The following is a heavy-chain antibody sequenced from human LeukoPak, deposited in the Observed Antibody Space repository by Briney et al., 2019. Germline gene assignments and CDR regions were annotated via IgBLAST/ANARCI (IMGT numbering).Heavy chain of an antibody. V-gene: IGHV4-39*07. CDR2: IYYSGST. J-gene: IGHJ4*02. Sequence: PSETLSLTCTVSGGSISSSSYYWGWIRQPPGKGLEWIGSIYYSGSTYYNPSLKSRVTISVDKSKNQFSLKLSSVTAADTAVYYCARESGYSGPFDNWGQGTLVTVSS. CDR3: ARESGYSGPFDN. CDR1: GGSISSSSYY. D-gene: IGHD5-12*01.